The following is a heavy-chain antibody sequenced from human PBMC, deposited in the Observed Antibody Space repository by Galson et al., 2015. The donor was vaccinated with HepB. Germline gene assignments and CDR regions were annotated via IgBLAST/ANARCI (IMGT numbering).Heavy chain of an antibody. J-gene: IGHJ3*01. Sequence: LRLSCAASGFTFSSYWMHWVRQAPGKGLVWVSRINSDGSNRYHADSVKGRFTISRDNSRNTLYLQMNSLRADDTALYYCARDQSGSGGAFDFWGQGTMVIVSS. V-gene: IGHV3-74*01. CDR1: GFTFSSYW. CDR2: INSDGSNR. CDR3: ARDQSGSGGAFDF. D-gene: IGHD3-10*01.